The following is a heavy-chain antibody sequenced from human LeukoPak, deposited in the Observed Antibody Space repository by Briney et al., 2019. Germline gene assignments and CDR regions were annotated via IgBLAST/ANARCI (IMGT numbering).Heavy chain of an antibody. Sequence: QTLSLTCAISGDSVSNNIATWNWVRQSPSRGLEWLGRTYYRSRWGNDYAISVKGRITINPDTSRNQFSLHLNSVTPEDTAVYYCARRLTQYNCFDPWGQGILVTVSS. CDR2: TYYRSRWGN. CDR1: GDSVSNNIAT. J-gene: IGHJ5*02. V-gene: IGHV6-1*01. CDR3: ARRLTQYNCFDP. D-gene: IGHD2-21*02.